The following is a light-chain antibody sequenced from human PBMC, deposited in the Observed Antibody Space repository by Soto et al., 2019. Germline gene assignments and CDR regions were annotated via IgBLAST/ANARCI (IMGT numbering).Light chain of an antibody. CDR2: VAS. J-gene: IGKJ4*01. V-gene: IGKV1-39*01. Sequence: DIQMTQSPSSLSASVGDRVTITCRASQSIGRFLNWHQQKPGKPPNVLINVASTLRSGVPSRFSGSGSGTDFNLTINSLQPEDFATYFCQQSFTTQLTFGGGTKVDIK. CDR3: QQSFTTQLT. CDR1: QSIGRF.